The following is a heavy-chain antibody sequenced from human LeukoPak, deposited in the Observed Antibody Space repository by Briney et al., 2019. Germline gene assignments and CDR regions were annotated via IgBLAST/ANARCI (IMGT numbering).Heavy chain of an antibody. J-gene: IGHJ3*02. Sequence: SETLSLTCTVSGASISSYYWTWIRQPPGKGLEWIGTVYHAGSNYNNPSLESRLTISMDTSKNQYSLKLTSVTVADTAVYYCARTYWAHDAFDIWGQGTMVTVSS. CDR3: ARTYWAHDAFDI. D-gene: IGHD2-8*02. CDR1: GASISSYY. CDR2: VYHAGSN. V-gene: IGHV4-59*08.